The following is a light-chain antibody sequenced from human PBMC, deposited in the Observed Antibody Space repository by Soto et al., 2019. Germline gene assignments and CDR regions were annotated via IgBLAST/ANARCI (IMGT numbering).Light chain of an antibody. J-gene: IGLJ2*01. CDR1: NIGSKS. CDR3: QVWDIGSGVI. CDR2: YDT. V-gene: IGLV3-21*04. Sequence: SYELTQPPAVSVAPGKTAKITCGGSNIGSKSVHWYQQKPGQAPVLVIYYDTDRPSGVPERLSGSNSGSTAALTISRVEAGHEADYYCQVWDIGSGVIFGGGTKVTVL.